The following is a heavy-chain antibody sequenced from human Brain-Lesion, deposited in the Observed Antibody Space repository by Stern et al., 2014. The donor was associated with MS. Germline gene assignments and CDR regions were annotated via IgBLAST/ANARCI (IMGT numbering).Heavy chain of an antibody. Sequence: QLQLQESGPGLVKPSQTLSLSCTVSGGSISSGGYYWSWIRQPAGKGLEWIGRIFNSGSTSYNPSLKSRGTISIDTSKNQFPLRLNSMTAADTAVYYCARGRVVPGFQYYATDVWGQGTTVIVSS. J-gene: IGHJ6*02. V-gene: IGHV4-61*02. CDR2: IFNSGST. CDR1: GGSISSGGYY. D-gene: IGHD2-2*01. CDR3: ARGRVVPGFQYYATDV.